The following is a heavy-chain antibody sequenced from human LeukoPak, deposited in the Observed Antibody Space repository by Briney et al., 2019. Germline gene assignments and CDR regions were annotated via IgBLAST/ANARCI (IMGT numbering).Heavy chain of an antibody. CDR3: ARDGHGDYDYYYYYMDV. J-gene: IGHJ6*03. D-gene: IGHD4-17*01. Sequence: SETLSLTCTVSGGSINGHYWSWIRQPPGKELEWIGYIYSSGSTNYNPSLKGRVTMSVDTSKNQFSLKLSSVTAAGTAVYYCARDGHGDYDYYYYYMDVWGKGTTVTVSS. CDR1: GGSINGHY. CDR2: IYSSGST. V-gene: IGHV4-59*11.